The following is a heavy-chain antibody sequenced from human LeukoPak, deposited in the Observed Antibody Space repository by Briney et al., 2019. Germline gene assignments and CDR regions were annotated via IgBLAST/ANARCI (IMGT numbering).Heavy chain of an antibody. CDR3: ARCRSYDSSGYCDAVDI. Sequence: SETLSLTCGVSGGSISSGDFSWSWIRQPPGKGLEWIGYIFKSGTTTNYNPSFKSRVTMSAETSKNQFFLTLTSVTAADTAVYYCARCRSYDSSGYCDAVDIWGPGTMVTVSS. D-gene: IGHD3-22*01. CDR1: GGSISSGDFS. CDR2: IFKSGTTT. V-gene: IGHV4-61*08. J-gene: IGHJ3*02.